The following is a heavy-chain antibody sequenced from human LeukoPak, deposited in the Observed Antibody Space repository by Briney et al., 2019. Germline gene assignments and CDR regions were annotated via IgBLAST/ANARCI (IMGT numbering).Heavy chain of an antibody. CDR3: ARDRRFLEWLVYNFDY. CDR1: GGSFSGYY. Sequence: SETLSLTCAVYGGSFSGYYWSWIRQPPGKGLEWIGSIYHSGSTYYNPSLKSRVTISVDTSKNQFSLKLSSVTAADTAVYYCARDRRFLEWLVYNFDYWGQGTLVTVSS. J-gene: IGHJ4*02. V-gene: IGHV4-34*01. D-gene: IGHD3-3*01. CDR2: IYHSGST.